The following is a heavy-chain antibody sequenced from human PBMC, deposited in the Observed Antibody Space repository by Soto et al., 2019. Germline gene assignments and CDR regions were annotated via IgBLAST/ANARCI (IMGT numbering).Heavy chain of an antibody. CDR1: GYTFTYWW. D-gene: IGHD3-16*02. CDR3: ARPTRTYQSVFDF. J-gene: IGHJ4*02. V-gene: IGHV5-51*01. Sequence: GESLKISCAASGYTFTYWWIGWVRQMPGKGLEWMAIIYPGDSPTRYSPSFKGQVTISADKSSSTAYLQWNSLKASDTAMYFCARPTRTYQSVFDFWGQGTQVTISS. CDR2: IYPGDSPT.